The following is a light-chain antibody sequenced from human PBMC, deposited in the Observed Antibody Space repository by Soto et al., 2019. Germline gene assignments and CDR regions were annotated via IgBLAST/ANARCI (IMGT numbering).Light chain of an antibody. Sequence: DIQMTQSPSSLSASVGDRVTITCRASQSISSYLNWYQQKPGKAPKLLIYAASSLQSGVPSRFSGSGSGTDFSLTISSLQPDDFATYYCLQDYSCPLTFGQGTKVDIK. V-gene: IGKV1-39*01. J-gene: IGKJ1*01. CDR2: AAS. CDR3: LQDYSCPLT. CDR1: QSISSY.